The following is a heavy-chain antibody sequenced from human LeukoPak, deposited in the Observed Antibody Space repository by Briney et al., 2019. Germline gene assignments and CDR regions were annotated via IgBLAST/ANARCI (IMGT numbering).Heavy chain of an antibody. V-gene: IGHV4-59*01. CDR1: GGSINNYY. CDR3: ARHRGSGYPYFDY. D-gene: IGHD3-22*01. Sequence: PSETPSLTCTVSGGSINNYYWSWIRQPPGKGLEWIGYIYYSGSTSYNPSLKSRVTISVDTSKNQFSLKLSSLTAADTAVYYCARHRGSGYPYFDYWGQGTLVTVSS. J-gene: IGHJ4*02. CDR2: IYYSGST.